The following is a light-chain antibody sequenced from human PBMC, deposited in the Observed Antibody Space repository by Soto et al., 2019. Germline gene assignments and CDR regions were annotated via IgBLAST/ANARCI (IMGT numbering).Light chain of an antibody. V-gene: IGKV3-20*01. CDR1: QSVSSSY. Sequence: EIVLTHSPGTLSLSPWEGATLSCRASQSVSSSYLAWYQQKPGQAPRLLMYGASSGATGIPDRFSGSGSGTDFTLSISRLEPEDFAVYYCQQYGSSLITFGHGTRLEIK. CDR3: QQYGSSLIT. CDR2: GAS. J-gene: IGKJ5*01.